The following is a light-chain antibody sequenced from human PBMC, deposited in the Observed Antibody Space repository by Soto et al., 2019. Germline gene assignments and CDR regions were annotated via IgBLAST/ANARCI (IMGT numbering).Light chain of an antibody. Sequence: QSALTQPASVSGSPGQSITISCTGTSSDVAAYNFVSWYQQHPGEVPKLMIYEVIKRPSGISDRFSGSKSGNTASLTISGLQSEDEADYYCSAYTRSNTVIVGGGTKLTVL. V-gene: IGLV2-14*03. CDR1: SSDVAAYNF. CDR3: SAYTRSNTVI. CDR2: EVI. J-gene: IGLJ2*01.